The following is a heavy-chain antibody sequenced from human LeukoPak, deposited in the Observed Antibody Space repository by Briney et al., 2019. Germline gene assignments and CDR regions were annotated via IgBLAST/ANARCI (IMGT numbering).Heavy chain of an antibody. Sequence: PGGSLRLSCAASGFTFSSYGMHWVRQAPGKGLEWVAVISYDGSNKYYADSVKGRFTISRDNSKNTLYLQMNSLRAEDTAVYYCAKDDYYGSGSYIDAFDIWGQGTMVTVSS. CDR3: AKDDYYGSGSYIDAFDI. J-gene: IGHJ3*02. D-gene: IGHD3-10*01. V-gene: IGHV3-30*18. CDR2: ISYDGSNK. CDR1: GFTFSSYG.